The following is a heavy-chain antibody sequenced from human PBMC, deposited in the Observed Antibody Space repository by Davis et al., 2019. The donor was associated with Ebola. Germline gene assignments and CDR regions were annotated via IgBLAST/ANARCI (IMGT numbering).Heavy chain of an antibody. D-gene: IGHD3-10*01. V-gene: IGHV4-59*01. CDR1: GGSISSYY. CDR3: ARVGISSLYYFDY. Sequence: PGGSLRLSCTVSGGSISSYYWSWIRQPPGKGLEWIGYIYYSGSTNYNPSLKSRVTISVDTSKNQFSLKLSSVTAADTAVYYCARVGISSLYYFDYWGQGTLVTVSS. CDR2: IYYSGST. J-gene: IGHJ4*02.